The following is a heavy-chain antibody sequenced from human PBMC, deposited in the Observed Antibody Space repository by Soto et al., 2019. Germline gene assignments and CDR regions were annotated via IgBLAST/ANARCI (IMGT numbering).Heavy chain of an antibody. J-gene: IGHJ6*02. V-gene: IGHV4-4*02. CDR2: IYHSGST. Sequence: SETLSLTCAVSGGSISSSNWWSWVRQPPGKGLEWIGEIYHSGSTNYNPSLKSRVTISVDKSKNQFSLKLSSVTAADTAVYYCARDRVTMVRGVIRYYGMDVWGQGTTVTVSS. CDR3: ARDRVTMVRGVIRYYGMDV. D-gene: IGHD3-10*01. CDR1: GGSISSSNW.